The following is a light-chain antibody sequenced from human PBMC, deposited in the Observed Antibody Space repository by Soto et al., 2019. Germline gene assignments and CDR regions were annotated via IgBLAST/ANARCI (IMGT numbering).Light chain of an antibody. CDR3: QQYESYSWT. J-gene: IGKJ1*01. Sequence: DIQMTQSPSALSASVGDRVTLACRASQSIKTWLAWYQRKPGRAPNLLMYDASSLQSGVPSRFSGSGAGTEFTLTISSLQPDDSATYYCQQYESYSWTFGQGTKVDI. CDR1: QSIKTW. CDR2: DAS. V-gene: IGKV1-5*01.